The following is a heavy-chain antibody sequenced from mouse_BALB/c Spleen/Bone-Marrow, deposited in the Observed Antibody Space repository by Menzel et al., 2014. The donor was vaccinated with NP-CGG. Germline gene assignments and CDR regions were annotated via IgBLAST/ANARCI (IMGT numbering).Heavy chain of an antibody. CDR3: GRWGYDISPYALDY. CDR1: GYTFTSYG. CDR2: IYPGDGST. D-gene: IGHD1-1*01. J-gene: IGHJ4*01. V-gene: IGHV1S56*01. Sequence: VQLQQSGPEVVKPGASVKISCKASGYTFTSYGINWVKQRPGQGLEWIGWIYPGDGSTKYNGKFRGKAALTADKSSSTAFMQLSILTSENSAVYCGGRWGYDISPYALDYWGQGTSVTVSS.